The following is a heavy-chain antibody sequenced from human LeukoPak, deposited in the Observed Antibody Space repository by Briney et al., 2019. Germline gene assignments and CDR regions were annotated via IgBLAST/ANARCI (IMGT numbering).Heavy chain of an antibody. Sequence: SETLSLTCTVSGGSISSYYWSWIRQPPGKGLEWIGYIYYRGSTNYNPSLKSRVTISVDTSKNQFSLKLSSVTAADTAVYYCARLTRSGHADYWGQGTLVTVSS. D-gene: IGHD2-15*01. V-gene: IGHV4-59*08. CDR2: IYYRGST. J-gene: IGHJ4*02. CDR1: GGSISSYY. CDR3: ARLTRSGHADY.